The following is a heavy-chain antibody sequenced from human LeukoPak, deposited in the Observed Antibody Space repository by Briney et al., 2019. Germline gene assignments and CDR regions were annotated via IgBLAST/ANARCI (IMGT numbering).Heavy chain of an antibody. CDR2: IKEDGSES. D-gene: IGHD5-12*01. Sequence: GGSLRLSCAASGFTFSNYWMSWVRQAPGKGLEWVANIKEDGSESHYVGSVKGRFTISRDNAKNSLYLQMNSLRAEDTAVYYCARGGGYDNNYFDYWGQGTLVTVSS. V-gene: IGHV3-7*01. CDR3: ARGGGYDNNYFDY. J-gene: IGHJ4*02. CDR1: GFTFSNYW.